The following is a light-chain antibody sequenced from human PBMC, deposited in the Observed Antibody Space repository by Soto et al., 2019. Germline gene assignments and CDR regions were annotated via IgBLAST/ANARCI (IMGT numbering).Light chain of an antibody. V-gene: IGLV2-14*01. J-gene: IGLJ3*02. CDR3: SSYTTSTTGV. CDR2: DVS. Sequence: QSALTQPASVSGSPGQSITISCTGTSSDVGAYNYVSWFQQHPGKAPRLIIYDVSNRPSGVSNRFSGSKSGNMASLTISGLQAEDEADYYCSSYTTSTTGVFGGGTKLTVL. CDR1: SSDVGAYNY.